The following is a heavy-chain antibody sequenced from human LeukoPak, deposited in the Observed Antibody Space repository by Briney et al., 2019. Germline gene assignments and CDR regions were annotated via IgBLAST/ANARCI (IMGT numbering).Heavy chain of an antibody. V-gene: IGHV3-48*01. CDR1: GFTFSSNS. Sequence: PGGSQRLSCAASGFTFSSNSMSWVRQAPGKGLEWVSYISSSSSTINYADSVKGRFTISRDNAKNSLYLQMHSLRAEDTAVYYCVRDFEAAGFDYWGQGTLLTVSS. CDR2: ISSSSSTI. CDR3: VRDFEAAGFDY. J-gene: IGHJ4*02. D-gene: IGHD6-19*01.